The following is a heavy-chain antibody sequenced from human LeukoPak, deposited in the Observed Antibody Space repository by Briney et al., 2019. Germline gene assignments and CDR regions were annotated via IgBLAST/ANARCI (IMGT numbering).Heavy chain of an antibody. CDR2: IYYSGTT. V-gene: IGHV4-39*01. CDR1: GGSISSPSYY. Sequence: SETLSLTSTVSGGSISSPSYYWGWIRQSPGKGLEWIGCIYYSGTTQDNPSLMSRVTISVDTSKNQFSLKVTSVTAADTSVYYCVRQYYDILTGYSDLFDIWGPGTKVIVSS. J-gene: IGHJ3*02. D-gene: IGHD3-9*01. CDR3: VRQYYDILTGYSDLFDI.